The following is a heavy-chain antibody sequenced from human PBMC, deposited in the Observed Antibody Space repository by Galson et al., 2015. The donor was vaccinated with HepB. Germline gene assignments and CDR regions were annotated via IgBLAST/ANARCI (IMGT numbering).Heavy chain of an antibody. D-gene: IGHD3-22*01. CDR3: ATGRGFLLRY. Sequence: SLRLSCAVSGFTVSSDYVHWVRQAPGKGLGWVSVITTDGSTYYADSVKGRFTISRDSSKNTVSLQMNSLRADDTAVYYCATGRGFLLRYWGQGTLVTVSS. CDR1: GFTVSSDY. V-gene: IGHV3-53*01. CDR2: ITTDGST. J-gene: IGHJ4*02.